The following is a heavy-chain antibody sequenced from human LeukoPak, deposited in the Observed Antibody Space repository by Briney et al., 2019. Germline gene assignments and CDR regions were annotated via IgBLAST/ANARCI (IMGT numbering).Heavy chain of an antibody. CDR2: ISGSGGST. V-gene: IGHV3-23*01. J-gene: IGHJ4*02. CDR3: AKVTKLSYYGSGSYYNY. D-gene: IGHD3-10*01. Sequence: PGGSLRLSCAASGFTFSSYAMSWVRQAPGKGLEWVSAISGSGGSTYYADSVKGRFTISRDNSKNTLYLQMNSLRAEDTAVYYCAKVTKLSYYGSGSYYNYWGQGTLVTVSS. CDR1: GFTFSSYA.